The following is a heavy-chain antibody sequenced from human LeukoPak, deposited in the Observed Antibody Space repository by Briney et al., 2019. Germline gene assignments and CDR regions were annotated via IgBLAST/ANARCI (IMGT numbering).Heavy chain of an antibody. D-gene: IGHD3-16*01. CDR3: ARRGITYIISFFAF. V-gene: IGHV4-39*01. CDR1: GGSIGSSNYY. CDR2: IFYGVTN. Sequence: SETLSLTCTVSGGSIGSSNYYWGCIRQPPGKGLEWIGHIFYGVTNYYNPSLKSRATSSVDTSKKQFSLNLSSVTGADTATYYCARRGITYIISFFAFWGQGTLVTVSS. J-gene: IGHJ4*02.